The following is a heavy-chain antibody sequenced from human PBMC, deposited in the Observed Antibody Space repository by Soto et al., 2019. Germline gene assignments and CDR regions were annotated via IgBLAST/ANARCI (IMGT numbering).Heavy chain of an antibody. CDR1: GFTFSSYG. J-gene: IGHJ4*02. V-gene: IGHV3-30*18. D-gene: IGHD3-16*01. Sequence: GGSLRLSCAASGFTFSSYGMHWVRQAPGKGLEWVAVISYDGSNKYYADSVKGRFTISRDNSKNTLYLQMNSLRAEDTAVYYCAKDRPTYYDYVWGSHSTYYFDYWGQGTLVTVSS. CDR2: ISYDGSNK. CDR3: AKDRPTYYDYVWGSHSTYYFDY.